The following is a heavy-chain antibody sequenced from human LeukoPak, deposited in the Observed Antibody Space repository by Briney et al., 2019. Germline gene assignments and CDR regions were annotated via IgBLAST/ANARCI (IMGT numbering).Heavy chain of an antibody. Sequence: ESLKIDCKGSGYSFPSYCIGWVRQVPGKGLGWMGIIYPGDSDTIYSPPFQGQVTIPVDKSIRTAYLQWSSLKASDTAMYYCARQDFWRGNYLPPDYCGQGTRVTVTS. CDR3: ARQDFWRGNYLPPDY. V-gene: IGHV5-51*01. D-gene: IGHD3-3*01. CDR1: GYSFPSYC. CDR2: IYPGDSDT. J-gene: IGHJ4*02.